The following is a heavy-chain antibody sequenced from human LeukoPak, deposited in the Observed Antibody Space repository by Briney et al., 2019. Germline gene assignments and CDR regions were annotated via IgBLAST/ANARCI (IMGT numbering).Heavy chain of an antibody. CDR3: ARSLKWNLVGFDY. J-gene: IGHJ4*02. V-gene: IGHV3-23*01. CDR2: INNSGGNT. D-gene: IGHD1-1*01. Sequence: PGGSLRLSCTASGFTFSSYAMNWVRQAPGKGLEWVPVINNSGGNTFYADSVKGRFTISRDNSKNTLYLQMSSLRGEDMAVYYCARSLKWNLVGFDYWGQGTLVTVSS. CDR1: GFTFSSYA.